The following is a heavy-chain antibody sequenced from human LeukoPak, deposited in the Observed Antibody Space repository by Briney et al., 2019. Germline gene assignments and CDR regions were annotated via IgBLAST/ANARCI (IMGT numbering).Heavy chain of an antibody. CDR1: GGSISSYY. Sequence: SETLSLTCTVSGGSISSYYWSWIRQPPGKGLEWIGYIYYSGSTSYNPSLKSRVTISVDTSKNQFSLKLSSVTAADTAVYYCARDSEGTYYGMDVWGQGTTVTVSS. V-gene: IGHV4-59*01. CDR2: IYYSGST. D-gene: IGHD1-1*01. J-gene: IGHJ6*02. CDR3: ARDSEGTYYGMDV.